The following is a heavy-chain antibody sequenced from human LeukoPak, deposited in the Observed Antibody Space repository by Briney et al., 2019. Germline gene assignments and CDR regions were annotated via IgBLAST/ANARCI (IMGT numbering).Heavy chain of an antibody. CDR3: AKDEVVPSYYYIDV. CDR1: GFTFSNYG. Sequence: GGSLRLSCAASGFTFSNYGMHWVRQAPGKGLEWVAVIWFGESDKYYANSVKGRFTISRDNSKNTLYLQMNSLRAEDTAVYYCAKDEVVPSYYYIDVWGKGTTVTVSS. V-gene: IGHV3-30*02. D-gene: IGHD2-2*01. J-gene: IGHJ6*03. CDR2: IWFGESDK.